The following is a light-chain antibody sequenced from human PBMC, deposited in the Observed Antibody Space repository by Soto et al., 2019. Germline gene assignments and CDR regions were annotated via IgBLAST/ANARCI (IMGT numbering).Light chain of an antibody. J-gene: IGKJ1*01. Sequence: DIKMTQSPSTLSASIGDRVTITCRASQSISSWLAWYQQKPGKAPKFLIHKVSTLVSGVPSRFSGSGSGTEFTLTISSLQPDDFATYFCQEYYTYPWTFGQGTKVDIK. CDR2: KVS. V-gene: IGKV1-5*03. CDR3: QEYYTYPWT. CDR1: QSISSW.